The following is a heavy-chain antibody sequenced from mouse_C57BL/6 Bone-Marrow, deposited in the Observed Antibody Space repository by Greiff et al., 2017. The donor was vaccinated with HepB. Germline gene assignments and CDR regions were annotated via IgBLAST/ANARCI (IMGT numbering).Heavy chain of an antibody. CDR1: GYTFTNYW. Sequence: VQLQESGAELVRPGTSVKMSCKASGYTFTNYWIGWAKQRPGHGLEWIGDIYPGGGYTNYNEKFKGKATLTADKSSSTAYMQFSSLTSEDSAIYYCARSGNYYGSSPWFAYWGQGTLVTVSA. CDR3: ARSGNYYGSSPWFAY. J-gene: IGHJ3*01. V-gene: IGHV1-63*01. D-gene: IGHD1-1*01. CDR2: IYPGGGYT.